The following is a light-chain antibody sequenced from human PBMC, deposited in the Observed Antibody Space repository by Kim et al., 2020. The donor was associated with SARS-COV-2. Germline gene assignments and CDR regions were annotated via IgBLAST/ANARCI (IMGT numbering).Light chain of an antibody. CDR1: IIGDKY. V-gene: IGLV3-21*01. J-gene: IGLJ2*01. CDR3: QVWDSGSDHVV. Sequence: ARGKTAGITWGGDIIGDKYVRWSQQRPGQAPVLVLYYNTDRPAGFPERFSGSNSGDTATLTISGVEAGDEAGYFCQVWDSGSDHVVFGGGTQLTVL. CDR2: YNT.